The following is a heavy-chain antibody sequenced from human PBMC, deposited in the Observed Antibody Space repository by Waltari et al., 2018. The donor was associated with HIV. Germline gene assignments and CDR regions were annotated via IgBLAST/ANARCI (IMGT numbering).Heavy chain of an antibody. V-gene: IGHV3-48*03. D-gene: IGHD6-6*01. CDR2: ISDRGQTL. CDR3: VRGGAAFVTGGMQVVQPGP. Sequence: EVQLVESGGGLVRRGGSLRLACLAPGFNFRASDLTWARPAPGTGLGLLSDISDRGQTLYYTASTKGRFTVSRNNAKRSLYLDMSGLTAADTAVYYCVRGGAAFVTGGMQVVQPGPWGQGTLVTVS. CDR1: GFNFRASD. J-gene: IGHJ5*02.